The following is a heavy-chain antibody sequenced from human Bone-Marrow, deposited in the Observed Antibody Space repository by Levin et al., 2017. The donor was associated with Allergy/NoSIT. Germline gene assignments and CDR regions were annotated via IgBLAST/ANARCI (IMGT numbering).Heavy chain of an antibody. CDR2: IMPIFGTV. J-gene: IGHJ5*02. V-gene: IGHV1-69*13. Sequence: ASVKVSCKASGGTFNSYPTNWVRQAPGQGLEWMGGIMPIFGTVNYAQKFQGRLTITADESTSTAYMELSNLRSDDTAIYYCARDISSGWYGWFDPWGQGTLVTVSS. CDR1: GGTFNSYP. D-gene: IGHD6-19*01. CDR3: ARDISSGWYGWFDP.